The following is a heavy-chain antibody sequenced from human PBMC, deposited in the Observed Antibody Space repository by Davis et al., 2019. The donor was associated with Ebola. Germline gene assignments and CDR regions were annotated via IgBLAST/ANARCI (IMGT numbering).Heavy chain of an antibody. Sequence: ASVKVSCKASGYTFTTNDINWVRQATGQGLEWMGWMNPNSGNTGYAQKFQGRVTMTRNTSISTAYMELSSLRSEDTAVYYCARGGYFGYDGYYHYSGMDVWGQGTTVTVSS. D-gene: IGHD3-9*01. J-gene: IGHJ6*02. V-gene: IGHV1-8*01. CDR2: MNPNSGNT. CDR1: GYTFTTND. CDR3: ARGGYFGYDGYYHYSGMDV.